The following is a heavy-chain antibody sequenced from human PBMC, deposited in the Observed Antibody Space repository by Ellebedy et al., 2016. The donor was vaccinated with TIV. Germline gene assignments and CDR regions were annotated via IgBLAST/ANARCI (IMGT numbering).Heavy chain of an antibody. Sequence: GESLKISXAASGFIFSSYAMSWVRQAPGKGLEWVSAISGSGGSTYYADSVKGRFTISRDNAKNSLYLQMNSLRAEDTAVYYCARVEPFYCSSTSCKNLGSDYWGQGTLVTVSS. J-gene: IGHJ4*02. CDR2: ISGSGGST. D-gene: IGHD2-2*01. CDR1: GFIFSSYA. CDR3: ARVEPFYCSSTSCKNLGSDY. V-gene: IGHV3-23*01.